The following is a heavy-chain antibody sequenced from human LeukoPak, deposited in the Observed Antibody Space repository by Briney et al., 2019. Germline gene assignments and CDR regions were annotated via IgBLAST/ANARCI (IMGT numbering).Heavy chain of an antibody. J-gene: IGHJ4*02. D-gene: IGHD2-2*02. Sequence: GGSLRLSCAASGFTFSSYWMSWVRQAPGKGLEWVSAISGSGGSTYYADSVKGRFTISRDNSKNTLYLQMNSLRAEDTAVYYCAKGGCSSTSCYRRDFDYWGQGTLVTVSS. V-gene: IGHV3-23*01. CDR3: AKGGCSSTSCYRRDFDY. CDR2: ISGSGGST. CDR1: GFTFSSYW.